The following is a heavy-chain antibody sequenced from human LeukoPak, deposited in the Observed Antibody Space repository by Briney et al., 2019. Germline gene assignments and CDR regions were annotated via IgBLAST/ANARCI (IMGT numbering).Heavy chain of an antibody. Sequence: SETLSLTCTVSGGSISSSSYYWGWIRQPPGKGLEWIGSTYYSGSTYYNPSLKSRVTISLDTSKNQFSLRLSSVTAADTAVYYCARSTRTIPWFDPWGQGTLVTVSS. CDR1: GGSISSSSYY. D-gene: IGHD1-26*01. V-gene: IGHV4-39*07. J-gene: IGHJ5*02. CDR2: TYYSGST. CDR3: ARSTRTIPWFDP.